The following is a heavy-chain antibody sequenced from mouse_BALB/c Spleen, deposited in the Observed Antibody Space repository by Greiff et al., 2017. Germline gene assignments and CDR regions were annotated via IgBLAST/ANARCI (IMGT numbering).Heavy chain of an antibody. CDR2: ISYSGST. Sequence: EVMLVESGPGLVKPSQSLSLTCTVTGYSITSDYAWNWIRQFPGNKLEWMGYISYSGSTSYNPSLKSRISITRDTSKNQFFLQLNSVTTEDTATYYCAGGYYDGPWDYWGQGTTLTVSS. CDR3: AGGYYDGPWDY. J-gene: IGHJ2*01. CDR1: GYSITSDYA. D-gene: IGHD1-1*01. V-gene: IGHV3-2*02.